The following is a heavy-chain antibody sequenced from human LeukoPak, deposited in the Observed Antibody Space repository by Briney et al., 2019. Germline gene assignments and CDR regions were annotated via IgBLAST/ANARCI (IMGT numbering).Heavy chain of an antibody. CDR1: GFTFSNYG. V-gene: IGHV3-23*01. CDR2: MSGSGGST. CDR3: AKDTYLYCSSTSCYSFDY. J-gene: IGHJ4*02. D-gene: IGHD2-2*02. Sequence: GGSLRLSCAASGFTFSNYGMSWVRQAPGKGLEWVSGMSGSGGSTYYADSVKGRFTISRDNSKNTLYLQMNSLRAEDTAVYYCAKDTYLYCSSTSCYSFDYWGQGTLVTVSS.